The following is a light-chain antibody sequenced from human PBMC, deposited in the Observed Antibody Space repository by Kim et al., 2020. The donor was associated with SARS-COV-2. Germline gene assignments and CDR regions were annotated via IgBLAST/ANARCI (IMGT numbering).Light chain of an antibody. CDR1: QSIRDN. Sequence: SLSPGERATRACRASQSIRDNLAWYKQKPGQSPRLLISDASNRATGIQARFSGSGSGTDFTLTISSLEPEDFAVYYCQQRSNWPYTFGQGTKLEI. CDR3: QQRSNWPYT. V-gene: IGKV3-11*01. J-gene: IGKJ2*01. CDR2: DAS.